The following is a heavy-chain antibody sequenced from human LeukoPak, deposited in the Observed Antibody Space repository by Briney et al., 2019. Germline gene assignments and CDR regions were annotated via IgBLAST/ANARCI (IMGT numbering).Heavy chain of an antibody. CDR1: GGTFSSYA. J-gene: IGHJ6*02. Sequence: CSVKVSCKASGGTFSSYAISWVRQAPGQGLEWMGGIIPIFGTANYAQKFQGRVTITADESTSTAYMELSSLRSEDTAVYYCARAFLRGNYDSSGTAYYYYGMDVWGQGTTVTVSS. CDR3: ARAFLRGNYDSSGTAYYYYGMDV. V-gene: IGHV1-69*13. CDR2: IIPIFGTA. D-gene: IGHD3-22*01.